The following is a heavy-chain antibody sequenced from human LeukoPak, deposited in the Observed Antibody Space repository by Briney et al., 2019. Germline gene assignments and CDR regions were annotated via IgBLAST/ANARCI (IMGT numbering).Heavy chain of an antibody. Sequence: SVTVSYTASGGTFSSYAISWVRQAPGQGLEWMGGIIPIFGTANYAQKFQGRVTITADESTSTAYMELSSLRSEDTAVYYCARGGFYDSRWAFDIWGQGTMVTVSS. CDR3: ARGGFYDSRWAFDI. CDR2: IIPIFGTA. J-gene: IGHJ3*02. D-gene: IGHD3-22*01. CDR1: GGTFSSYA. V-gene: IGHV1-69*13.